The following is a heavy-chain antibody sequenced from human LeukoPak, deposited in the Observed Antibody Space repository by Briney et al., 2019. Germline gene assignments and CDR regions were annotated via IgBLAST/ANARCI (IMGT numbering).Heavy chain of an antibody. V-gene: IGHV3-11*04. Sequence: GGSLRLSCEASGFTFSDSYMSWLRQPPGKGLEWVSYISSSGSTIYYADSVKGRFTISRDNAKNSLYLQMNSLRAEDTAVYYCAELGITMIGGVWGKGTTVTISS. CDR1: GFTFSDSY. CDR2: ISSSGSTI. J-gene: IGHJ6*04. CDR3: AELGITMIGGV. D-gene: IGHD3-10*02.